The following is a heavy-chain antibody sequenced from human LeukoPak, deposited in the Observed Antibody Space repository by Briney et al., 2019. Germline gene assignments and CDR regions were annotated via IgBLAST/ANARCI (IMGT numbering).Heavy chain of an antibody. D-gene: IGHD3-10*01. CDR3: ARKGGSLVRGVIMDAFDM. CDR2: IKQDGSEK. V-gene: IGHV3-7*05. Sequence: GGSLTLSCAASGFTFSRYWMSWVRQAPGKGLEWVANIKQDGSEKYYVDSVKGRFTIYRDNAENLQYLQMNSLRAEDTAVYYCARKGGSLVRGVIMDAFDMWGQGTMVTVSS. J-gene: IGHJ3*02. CDR1: GFTFSRYW.